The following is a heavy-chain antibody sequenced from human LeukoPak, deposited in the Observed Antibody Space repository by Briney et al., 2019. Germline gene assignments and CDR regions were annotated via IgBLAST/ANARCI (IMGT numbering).Heavy chain of an antibody. CDR3: ARGNYYYYYGMDV. V-gene: IGHV4-34*01. CDR1: GGSFSGYY. CDR2: INHSGST. Sequence: SETLSLTCAVYGGSFSGYYWSWIRQPPGKGLEWIGEINHSGSTNYNPSLKSRVTISVDTSKNQFSLKLSSVTAADTAVYYCARGNYYYYYGMDVWGQGTMVTVSS. J-gene: IGHJ6*02.